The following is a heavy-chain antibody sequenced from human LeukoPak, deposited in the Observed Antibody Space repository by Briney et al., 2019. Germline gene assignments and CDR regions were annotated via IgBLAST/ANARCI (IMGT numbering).Heavy chain of an antibody. J-gene: IGHJ4*02. CDR1: GGSISSGDYY. CDR2: IFYSGST. Sequence: SETLSLTCTVSGGSISSGDYYWSWIRQHPAKGLEWIGYIFYSGSTFYNPSLGSRVIVSIDTSKSQFSLKLSSVNAADTAVYYCGRALWVVPAPYYFDSWGQGTLVTVSS. V-gene: IGHV4-31*03. CDR3: GRALWVVPAPYYFDS. D-gene: IGHD2-2*01.